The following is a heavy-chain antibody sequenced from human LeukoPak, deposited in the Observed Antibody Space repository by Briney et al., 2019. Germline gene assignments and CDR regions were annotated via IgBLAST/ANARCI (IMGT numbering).Heavy chain of an antibody. CDR2: INPNSGGT. CDR3: ARSADCSRTSCYAMDV. CDR1: GYTFTGYY. Sequence: GASVKVSCKASGYTFTGYYMHWVRQAPGQGLEWMGWINPNSGGTNYAQKFQGRVTMTRDTSISTAYMELSRLRSDDTAVYYCARSADCSRTSCYAMDVWGKGTAVTVSS. D-gene: IGHD2-2*01. V-gene: IGHV1-2*02. J-gene: IGHJ6*03.